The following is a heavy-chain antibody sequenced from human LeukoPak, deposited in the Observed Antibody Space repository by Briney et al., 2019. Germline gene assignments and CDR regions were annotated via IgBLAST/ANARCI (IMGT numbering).Heavy chain of an antibody. CDR2: ISGSGGST. J-gene: IGHJ1*01. V-gene: IGHV3-23*01. CDR1: GFTFSSYA. D-gene: IGHD1-26*01. CDR3: AKGRIYPTTSAEYFQH. Sequence: PGGSLRLSCAASGFTFSSYAMSWVRQAPGKGLEWVSAISGSGGSTYYADSVKGRFTISRDNSKNTLYLQMNSLRAEDTAVYYCAKGRIYPTTSAEYFQHWGQGTLVTVSS.